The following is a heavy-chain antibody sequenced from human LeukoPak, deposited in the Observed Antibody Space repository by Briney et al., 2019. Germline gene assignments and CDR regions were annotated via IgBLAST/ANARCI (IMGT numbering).Heavy chain of an antibody. D-gene: IGHD3-10*01. V-gene: IGHV3-9*01. Sequence: GRSLRLSCAASGFTFDDYAMHWVRQAPGKGLEWVSGINWNSGSVDYADSVKGRFTISRDNAKNTLYLQMNSLRAEDTAVYFCARESSGQGLWYLDLWGRGTPVTVSS. CDR1: GFTFDDYA. J-gene: IGHJ2*01. CDR3: ARESSGQGLWYLDL. CDR2: INWNSGSV.